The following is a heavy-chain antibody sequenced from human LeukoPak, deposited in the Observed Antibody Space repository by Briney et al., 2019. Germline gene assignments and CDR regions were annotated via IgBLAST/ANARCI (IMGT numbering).Heavy chain of an antibody. J-gene: IGHJ4*02. CDR2: IYYSGST. D-gene: IGHD1-26*01. CDR1: GGSISSSSYY. Sequence: PSETLSLTCTVSGGSISSSSYYWGWLRQPPGKGLEWIGSIYYSGSTYYNPSLKSRITISVDTTKNQFSLKLSSVTAADTAVYYCARRSGSYDYWGQGTLVTVSS. V-gene: IGHV4-39*07. CDR3: ARRSGSYDY.